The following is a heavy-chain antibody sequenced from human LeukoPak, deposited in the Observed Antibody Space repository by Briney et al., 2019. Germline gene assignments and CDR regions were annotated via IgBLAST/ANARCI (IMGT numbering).Heavy chain of an antibody. V-gene: IGHV3-23*01. CDR2: ISGSGGST. D-gene: IGHD6-19*01. Sequence: QAGGSLRLSCAASGFTFSSYAMSWVRQAPGKGLEWVSAISGSGGSTYYADSVKGRFTISRDSSKNTLYLQMNSLRAEDTAVYYCAKDTYSSGWYPNYWGQGTLVTVSS. J-gene: IGHJ4*02. CDR1: GFTFSSYA. CDR3: AKDTYSSGWYPNY.